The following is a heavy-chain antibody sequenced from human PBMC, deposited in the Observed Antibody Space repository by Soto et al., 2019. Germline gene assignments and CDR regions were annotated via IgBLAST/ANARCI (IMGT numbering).Heavy chain of an antibody. CDR3: ARGGLEPFDY. D-gene: IGHD1-1*01. CDR2: INDYGTTI. CDR1: GFPLGNYW. J-gene: IGHJ4*02. Sequence: PGGSLRLSCAASGFPLGNYWMHWVRQAPGKGLVWVSRINDYGTTINYAESVEGRFIISRDDAKSEVYLQMNNLRAEDSAVYYCARGGLEPFDYWGQGSPVTSPQ. V-gene: IGHV3-74*01.